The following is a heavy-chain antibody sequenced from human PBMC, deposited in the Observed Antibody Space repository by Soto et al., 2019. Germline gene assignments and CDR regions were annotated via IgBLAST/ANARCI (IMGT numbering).Heavy chain of an antibody. CDR1: GYSFTSSW. CDR3: VTRVSGRYSYYYGMDV. J-gene: IGHJ6*02. V-gene: IGHV5-51*01. D-gene: IGHD1-26*01. Sequence: EFLKISFRGFGYSFTSSWIGGVRQIPGKGLEWMGSIYPGDSDTRYSPSFQGQVTISADKSISTAYVQWSSLKASDTAMYYRVTRVSGRYSYYYGMDVWGQGTTVTVSS. CDR2: IYPGDSDT.